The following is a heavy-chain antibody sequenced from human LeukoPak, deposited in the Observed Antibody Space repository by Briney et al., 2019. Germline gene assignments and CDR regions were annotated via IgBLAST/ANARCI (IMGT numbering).Heavy chain of an antibody. D-gene: IGHD6-13*01. CDR2: ISGSGGST. Sequence: GGSLRLSCAASGFTFSNYAMSWVRQAPGKGLEWVSAISGSGGSTYYADSVKGRFTISRDNSKNTLYLQMNSLRAGDTAVYYCARAAAGDPFDYWGQGTLVTVSS. CDR3: ARAAAGDPFDY. J-gene: IGHJ4*02. CDR1: GFTFSNYA. V-gene: IGHV3-23*01.